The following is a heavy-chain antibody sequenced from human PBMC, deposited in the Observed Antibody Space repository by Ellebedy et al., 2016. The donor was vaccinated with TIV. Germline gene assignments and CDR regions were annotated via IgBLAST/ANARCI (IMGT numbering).Heavy chain of an antibody. CDR2: IWYYGSNK. D-gene: IGHD5-18*01. CDR3: ARDGDTAMVIHYYGMDV. CDR1: GFTFSNYG. Sequence: PGGSLRLSCAASGFTFSNYGMHWVRQAPGTGLEWVAVIWYYGSNKDYADSVKGRFTISRDNSKNTLYLQMNSLRAEDTAVYYCARDGDTAMVIHYYGMDVWGQGTTVTVSS. V-gene: IGHV3-33*01. J-gene: IGHJ6*02.